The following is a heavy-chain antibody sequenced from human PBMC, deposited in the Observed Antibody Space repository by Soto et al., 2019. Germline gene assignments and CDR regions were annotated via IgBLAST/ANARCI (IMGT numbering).Heavy chain of an antibody. CDR1: GYTFTSYA. CDR2: INAGIGNT. J-gene: IGHJ4*02. V-gene: IGHV1-3*01. D-gene: IGHD2-15*01. Sequence: QVQLAQSGAEVKKPGASVMVSCKASGYTFTSYAMHWVRQAPGQRLEWMGWINAGIGNTKYSQKFQGRVTITRDTSASTAYMELSSLRSEDTAVYYCASDLGGWPDYWGQGTLVTVSS. CDR3: ASDLGGWPDY.